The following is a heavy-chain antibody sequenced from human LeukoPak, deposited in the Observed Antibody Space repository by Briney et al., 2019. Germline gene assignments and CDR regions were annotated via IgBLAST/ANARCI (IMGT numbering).Heavy chain of an antibody. Sequence: GGSLRLSCAASGFTFSSYGMHWVRQAPGKGLEWVAVISYDGSNKYYADSVKGRFTISRDNSKNTLYLQMNSLRAEDTAVYYCARDYTGGHNYYGSGSHAFDIWGQGTMVTVSS. CDR3: ARDYTGGHNYYGSGSHAFDI. CDR2: ISYDGSNK. J-gene: IGHJ3*02. D-gene: IGHD3-10*01. CDR1: GFTFSSYG. V-gene: IGHV3-30*03.